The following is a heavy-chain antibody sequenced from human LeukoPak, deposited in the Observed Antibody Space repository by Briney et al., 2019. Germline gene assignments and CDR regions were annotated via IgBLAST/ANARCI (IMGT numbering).Heavy chain of an antibody. V-gene: IGHV3-30*10. D-gene: IGHD3-16*01. CDR1: GFPFVAYD. J-gene: IGHJ4*02. Sequence: GGSLRLSCATSGFPFVAYDLHWVRQAPGKGLEWVAVISSDTSNKYYMDSVKGRFTISRDNSKNTLYLQMDSLRPEDTAVYYCARLAAASPGYWGQGTLVTVSS. CDR3: ARLAAASPGY. CDR2: ISSDTSNK.